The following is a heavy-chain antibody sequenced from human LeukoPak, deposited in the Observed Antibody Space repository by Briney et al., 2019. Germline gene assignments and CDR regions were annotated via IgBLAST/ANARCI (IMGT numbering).Heavy chain of an antibody. D-gene: IGHD3-3*01. CDR3: ASSWRRGAFDI. J-gene: IGHJ3*02. CDR2: IYQSGST. V-gene: IGHV4-38-2*02. CDR1: GYSISSGYY. Sequence: SETLSLTCSVSGYSISSGYYWGWIRQPPGKGLEWIGSIYQSGSTYYNPSLKSRVTISVDTSKNQFSLKLSSVTAADTAAYYCASSWRRGAFDIWGQGTMVTVSS.